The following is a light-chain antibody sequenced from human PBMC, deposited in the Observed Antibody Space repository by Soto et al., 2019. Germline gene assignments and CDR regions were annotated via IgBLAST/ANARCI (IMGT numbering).Light chain of an antibody. V-gene: IGKV3-20*01. CDR1: QSVSTNY. J-gene: IGKJ3*01. CDR2: GAS. CDR3: HQYGSTPFT. Sequence: EIVLTQSPGTLSLSPGDRATLSCRASQSVSTNYLAWYQQKLGQAPRLLIYGASSRATGIPDRFSGNGSGTDFTLTISRLEPEDFAVYYCHQYGSTPFTFGPGNKVHIK.